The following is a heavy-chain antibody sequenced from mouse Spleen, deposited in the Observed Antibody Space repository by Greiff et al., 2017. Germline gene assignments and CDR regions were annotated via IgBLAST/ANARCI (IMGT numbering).Heavy chain of an antibody. D-gene: IGHD4-1*01. CDR1: GYTFTDYY. Sequence: VQLQQSGPELVKPGASVKISCKASGYTFTDYYMNWVKQSHGKSLEWIGDINPNNGGTSYNQKFKGKATLTVDKSSSTAYMELRSLTSEEDAVNESARLGRGGCAYWGQGTLVTVSA. CDR3: ARLGRGGCAY. J-gene: IGHJ3*01. V-gene: IGHV1-26*01. CDR2: INPNNGGT.